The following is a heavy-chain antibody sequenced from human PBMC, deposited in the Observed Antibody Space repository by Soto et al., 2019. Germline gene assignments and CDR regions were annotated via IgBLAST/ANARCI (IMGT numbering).Heavy chain of an antibody. CDR2: IYPGDSDT. Sequence: PGESLKISCQGSGYSFTTYWIGWVRQMPGKGLEWMGIIYPGDSDTKYSPTFQGQVTISADKSISTAYLQWSSLKASDTAMYYCATLEYSGNPVYYWGLGTLVTVSS. CDR1: GYSFTTYW. CDR3: ATLEYSGNPVYY. J-gene: IGHJ4*02. D-gene: IGHD1-26*01. V-gene: IGHV5-51*01.